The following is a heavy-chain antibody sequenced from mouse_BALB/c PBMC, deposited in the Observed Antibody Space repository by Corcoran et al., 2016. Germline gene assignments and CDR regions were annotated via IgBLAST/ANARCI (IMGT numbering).Heavy chain of an antibody. CDR1: GYTFTEYT. CDR3: ARRRYERDYYAMDY. CDR2: INPNNGGT. J-gene: IGHJ4*01. V-gene: IGHV1-18*01. Sequence: EVHLQQSGPALGKPGASVKISCKTSGYTFTEYTMHWVKQSHGKSLEWIGGINPNNGGTSYNQKFKGKATLTVDKSSSTAYMELRSPTSEDSAVYYCARRRYERDYYAMDYWGQGTSVTVS. D-gene: IGHD2-14*01.